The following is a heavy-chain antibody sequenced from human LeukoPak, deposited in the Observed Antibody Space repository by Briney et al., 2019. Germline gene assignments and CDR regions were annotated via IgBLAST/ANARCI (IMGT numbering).Heavy chain of an antibody. D-gene: IGHD4-23*01. CDR2: ISAYNGNT. J-gene: IGHJ3*02. CDR3: VGGNPRSQNDAFDI. Sequence: ASVKVSCKASGYTFTSYGISWVRQAPGRGLEWMGWISAYNGNTNYAQKLQGRVTMTTDTSTSTAYMELRSLRSDDTAVYYCVGGNPRSQNDAFDIWGQGTMVTVSS. V-gene: IGHV1-18*01. CDR1: GYTFTSYG.